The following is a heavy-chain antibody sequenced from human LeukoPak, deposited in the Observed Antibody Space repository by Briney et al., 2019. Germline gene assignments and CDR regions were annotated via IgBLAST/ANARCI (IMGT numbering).Heavy chain of an antibody. CDR1: GYTLTDLS. Sequence: GASVKVSCKVSGYTLTDLSMHWVRQAPGKGLEWMGGFDPEDGETIYAQKFQGRVTMTTDTSTSTAYMELRSLRSDDTAVYYCARDWQAYGSGRLNWFDPWGQGTLVTVSS. J-gene: IGHJ5*02. D-gene: IGHD3-10*01. CDR2: FDPEDGET. V-gene: IGHV1-24*01. CDR3: ARDWQAYGSGRLNWFDP.